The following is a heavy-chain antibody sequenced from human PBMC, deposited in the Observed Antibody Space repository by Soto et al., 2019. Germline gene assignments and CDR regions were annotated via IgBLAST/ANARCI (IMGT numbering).Heavy chain of an antibody. V-gene: IGHV3-30-3*01. CDR3: ARDYGWGWGLGYFDL. CDR1: GFTFSSYA. D-gene: IGHD3-10*01. Sequence: QVQLVESGGGVVQPGRSLRLSCAASGFTFSSYAMHWVRQAPGKGLEWVAVISYDGSNKYYADSVKGRFTISRDNSKNTLCLQMNSLRAEDTTVYYCARDYGWGWGLGYFDLWGRGTLVTVSS. J-gene: IGHJ2*01. CDR2: ISYDGSNK.